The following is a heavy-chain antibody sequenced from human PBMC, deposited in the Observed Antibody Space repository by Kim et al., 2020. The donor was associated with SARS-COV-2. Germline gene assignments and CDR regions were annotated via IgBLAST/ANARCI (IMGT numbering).Heavy chain of an antibody. J-gene: IGHJ4*02. Sequence: ADSVKGRFTISRDNAKNSLYLQMNSLRAEDTAVYYCARDSRGGYSYGYGYWGQGTLVTVSS. V-gene: IGHV3-11*06. D-gene: IGHD5-18*01. CDR3: ARDSRGGYSYGYGY.